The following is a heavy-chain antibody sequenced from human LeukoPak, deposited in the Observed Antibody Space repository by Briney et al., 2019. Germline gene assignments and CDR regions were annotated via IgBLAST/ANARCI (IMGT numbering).Heavy chain of an antibody. CDR2: IFYSGST. D-gene: IGHD3-10*01. CDR3: ARGVSTYYYGSGSYYTVDY. J-gene: IGHJ4*02. V-gene: IGHV4-59*01. Sequence: SETLSLTCTVSGGSISSYYWRWIRQPPGKGLEWIGYIFYSGSTKYNPSLKSRVTISVDMSKNQFSLRLSSVTAADTAVYYCARGVSTYYYGSGSYYTVDYWGQGTLVTVSS. CDR1: GGSISSYY.